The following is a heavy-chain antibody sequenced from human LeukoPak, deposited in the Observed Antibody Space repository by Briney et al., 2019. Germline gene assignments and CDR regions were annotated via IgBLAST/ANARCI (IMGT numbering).Heavy chain of an antibody. CDR2: IYTSGST. Sequence: SQTLSLTCTVSGGSISSGSYYWSWIRQPAGKGLEWIGRIYTSGSTNYNPSLKSRVTISVDTSKNQFSLKLSSVTAADTAVYYCARHHIVVVPAPRYRYYYYMDVWGKGTTVTVSS. J-gene: IGHJ6*03. CDR3: ARHHIVVVPAPRYRYYYYMDV. CDR1: GGSISSGSYY. D-gene: IGHD2-2*01. V-gene: IGHV4-61*02.